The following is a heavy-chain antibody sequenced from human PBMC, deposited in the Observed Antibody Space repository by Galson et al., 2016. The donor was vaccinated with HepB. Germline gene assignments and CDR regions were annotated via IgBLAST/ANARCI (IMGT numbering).Heavy chain of an antibody. CDR3: AKASHNTSGWFLGTIDY. J-gene: IGHJ4*02. D-gene: IGHD6-13*01. Sequence: SLRLSCAASGFAFNTYAMSWVRQVPEKGLEWVSAITGSGDNTYYADSVKGRFAISRDNSKNTLYLQMNSLRAEDAAVYYCAKASHNTSGWFLGTIDYWGQGTLVIVSS. V-gene: IGHV3-23*01. CDR2: ITGSGDNT. CDR1: GFAFNTYA.